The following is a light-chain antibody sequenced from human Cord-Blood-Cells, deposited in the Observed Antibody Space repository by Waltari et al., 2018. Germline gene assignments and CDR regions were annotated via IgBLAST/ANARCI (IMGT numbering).Light chain of an antibody. J-gene: IGLJ1*01. Sequence: QSALTQPASVSGSPGQSITISCTGTSSDVGGYNYVSWYQQHSGKAPKLMIYDVSNRPSGVANRFSGSQSGNTASLTISGLQAEHEADYYCSSYTSSSTYVFGTGTKVTVL. CDR1: SSDVGGYNY. V-gene: IGLV2-14*01. CDR2: DVS. CDR3: SSYTSSSTYV.